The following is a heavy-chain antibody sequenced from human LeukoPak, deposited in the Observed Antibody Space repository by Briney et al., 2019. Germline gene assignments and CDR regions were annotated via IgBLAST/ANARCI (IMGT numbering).Heavy chain of an antibody. V-gene: IGHV3-30*04. CDR2: ILYDGSNK. CDR1: GFSFTTYD. D-gene: IGHD3-10*01. Sequence: PGRSLRLSCAVSGFSFTTYDVHWVRQAPGRGLEWVAVILYDGSNKFYATSVKGRFTISRDDSKNTLYLQINSLRVEDTAVYYCARGRRTLNNSARYRGLDVWGKGTTVTVSS. J-gene: IGHJ6*04. CDR3: ARGRRTLNNSARYRGLDV.